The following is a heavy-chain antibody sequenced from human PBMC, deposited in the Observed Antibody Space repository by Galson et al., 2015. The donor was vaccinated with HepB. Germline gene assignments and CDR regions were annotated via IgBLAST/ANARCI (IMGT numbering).Heavy chain of an antibody. CDR3: AVAYCTAASCPWSFDY. Sequence: SLRLSCAVSGFTFSRFNMNWVRQAPGKGLEWVSSISSGGGYLFYADPVKGRFTISRDDAKNSLYLQMNSLRAEDTAVYFCAVAYCTAASCPWSFDYWGQGTLVTVSS. CDR2: ISSGGGYL. CDR1: GFTFSRFN. D-gene: IGHD2-8*02. J-gene: IGHJ4*02. V-gene: IGHV3-21*01.